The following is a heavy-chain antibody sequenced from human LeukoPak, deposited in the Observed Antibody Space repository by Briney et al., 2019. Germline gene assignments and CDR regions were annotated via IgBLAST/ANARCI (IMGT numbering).Heavy chain of an antibody. J-gene: IGHJ5*02. V-gene: IGHV1-2*02. CDR3: AREGVGIVVVPALFDP. CDR2: INPNSGGT. D-gene: IGHD2-2*01. CDR1: GYTFTGYY. Sequence: GASVTVSCKASGYTFTGYYMHWVRQAPAPGLEWMGWINPNSGGTNYEQKFQGRVTMTRDTSISTAYMELSRLRSDDTAVDYCAREGVGIVVVPALFDPWGQGNLVMVSS.